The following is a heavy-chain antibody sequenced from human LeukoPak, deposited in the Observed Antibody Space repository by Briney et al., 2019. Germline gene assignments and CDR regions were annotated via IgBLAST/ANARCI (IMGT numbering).Heavy chain of an antibody. V-gene: IGHV4-39*07. D-gene: IGHD1-14*01. CDR1: GGSMSSSTCY. CDR2: ICYSGNT. Sequence: SETLSLTCTVSGGSMSSSTCYWGWIRQPPGKGLEWIGTICYSGNTFYNPSLQSRVTISVDTSKNQFSLKLSSVTAADTAVYYCVKDRGNHVTDYWGQGTLVTVSS. CDR3: VKDRGNHVTDY. J-gene: IGHJ4*02.